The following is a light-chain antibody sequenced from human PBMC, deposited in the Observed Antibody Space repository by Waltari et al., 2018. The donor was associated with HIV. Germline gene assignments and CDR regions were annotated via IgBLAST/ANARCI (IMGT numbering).Light chain of an antibody. V-gene: IGLV2-14*03. CDR1: DTDFGLYNL. J-gene: IGLJ3*02. CDR2: DVD. Sequence: SAVTQPASVSGLPGQSITISFTSADTDFGLYNLFPVFQQHPGKLPRLILYDVDRRASGISARFSGSKSGHTASLHISGLRAEDEADYYCASFTGDSTLLFGEGTKVTVL. CDR3: ASFTGDSTLL.